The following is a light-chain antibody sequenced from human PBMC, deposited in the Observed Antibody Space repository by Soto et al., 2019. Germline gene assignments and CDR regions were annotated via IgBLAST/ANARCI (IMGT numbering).Light chain of an antibody. CDR3: HQYKA. Sequence: DIPMTQSPSTLSASVGDRVTITCRASQSISSWLAWYQQKPGKAPKLLIYKASSLESGVPSRFSGSGSGTEFTLTISSLQPDDFATYYCHQYKAFVQGTKLEIK. CDR1: QSISSW. CDR2: KAS. J-gene: IGKJ2*01. V-gene: IGKV1-5*03.